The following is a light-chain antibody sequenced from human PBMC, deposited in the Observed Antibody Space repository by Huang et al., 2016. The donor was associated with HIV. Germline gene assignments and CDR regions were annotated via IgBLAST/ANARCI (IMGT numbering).Light chain of an antibody. CDR1: QSVSSY. Sequence: DIRMTQSPSSLSASVGDRVTITCRASQSVSSYLNWYQHKPGQAPKLLIDDASALQSGVPSRFSGSGSGTDYTLTISGLQPEDFATYYCQQSYSFTFGPGTRVDIK. J-gene: IGKJ3*01. CDR3: QQSYSFT. CDR2: DAS. V-gene: IGKV1-39*01.